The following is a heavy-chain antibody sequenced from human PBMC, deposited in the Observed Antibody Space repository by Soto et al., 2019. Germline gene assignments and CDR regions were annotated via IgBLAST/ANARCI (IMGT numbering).Heavy chain of an antibody. J-gene: IGHJ6*02. V-gene: IGHV3-30*18. Sequence: QAQLVESGGDVVQPGRSLRLSCEASGFTFSSYGMHWVRQSPGKGLEWVAVLSFDGHKQYYADSVKVRFNITRDNSKNTLHLQMNSLRPEDTAVYYCAKAPTGSYSYFYGMDVWGQGTTVIVSS. CDR2: LSFDGHKQ. D-gene: IGHD3-10*01. CDR1: GFTFSSYG. CDR3: AKAPTGSYSYFYGMDV.